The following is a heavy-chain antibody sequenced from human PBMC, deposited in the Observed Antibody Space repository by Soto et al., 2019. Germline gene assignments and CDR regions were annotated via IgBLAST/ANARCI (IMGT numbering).Heavy chain of an antibody. D-gene: IGHD5-18*01. CDR1: GCTFSSYG. CDR3: AKSPAMVTYYPYYGMDV. Sequence: GGSLRLSCASSGCTFSSYGMHWVRHSPGKGLEWVAVIWYDGSNKYYADSVKGRFTISRDNSKNTLYLQMNSLRAEDTAVYYCAKSPAMVTYYPYYGMDVWGQGTSVIVSS. V-gene: IGHV3-33*06. J-gene: IGHJ6*01. CDR2: IWYDGSNK.